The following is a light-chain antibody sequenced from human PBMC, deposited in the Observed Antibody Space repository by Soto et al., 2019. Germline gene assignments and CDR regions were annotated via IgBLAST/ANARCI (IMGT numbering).Light chain of an antibody. Sequence: EVLLNPSQATLSLSPGERAPLSCRASQSVSSYLAWYQQKTGQAPRLLIYDASNRATGIPARFSGSGSGTDFTLTISSLEPEDFAVYYCQPRSNWPLNFGGGAKV. J-gene: IGKJ4*01. CDR2: DAS. V-gene: IGKV3-11*01. CDR3: QPRSNWPLN. CDR1: QSVSSY.